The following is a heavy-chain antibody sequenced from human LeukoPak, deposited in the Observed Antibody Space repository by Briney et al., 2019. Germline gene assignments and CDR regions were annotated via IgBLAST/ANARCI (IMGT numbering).Heavy chain of an antibody. CDR3: ARDCLTGYSGYDPGEAFDY. CDR2: ISAYNGNT. D-gene: IGHD5-12*01. Sequence: ASVKVSCKASGYTFTSYGISWLRQAPGQGLGWMGWISAYNGNTNYAQKLQGRVTMTTDTSTSTAYMELRSLRSDDTAVYYCARDCLTGYSGYDPGEAFDYWGQGTLVTVSS. J-gene: IGHJ4*02. V-gene: IGHV1-18*01. CDR1: GYTFTSYG.